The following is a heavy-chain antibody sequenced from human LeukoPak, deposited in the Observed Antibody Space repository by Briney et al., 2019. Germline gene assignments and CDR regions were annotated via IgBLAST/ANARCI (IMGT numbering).Heavy chain of an antibody. V-gene: IGHV5-51*01. CDR1: GYSFTSYW. CDR2: IYPGDSDT. D-gene: IGHD3-22*01. CDR3: ARSRYYYYDSSGYYEFDY. J-gene: IGHJ4*02. Sequence: GESLKISRKGSGYSFTSYWIGWVRQMPGKGLEWMGIIYPGDSDTRYSPSFQGQVTISADKSISTAYLQWSSLKASDTAMYYCARSRYYYYDSSGYYEFDYWGQGTLVTVSS.